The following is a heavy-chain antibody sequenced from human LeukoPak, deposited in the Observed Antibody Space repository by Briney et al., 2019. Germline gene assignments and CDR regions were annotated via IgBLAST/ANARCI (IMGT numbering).Heavy chain of an antibody. CDR1: GDSVSSNSAA. D-gene: IGHD5-18*01. CDR2: TYYRSKWYN. V-gene: IGHV6-1*01. J-gene: IGHJ4*02. CDR3: ARALRGYSYGNYYFDY. Sequence: SQTLSLTCAISGDSVSSNSAAWNWIRQSPSRGLEWLGRTYYRSKWYNDYAVSVKSRLTINPDTSKNQFSLQLNSVTPEDTAVYYCARALRGYSYGNYYFDYWGQGTLVTVSS.